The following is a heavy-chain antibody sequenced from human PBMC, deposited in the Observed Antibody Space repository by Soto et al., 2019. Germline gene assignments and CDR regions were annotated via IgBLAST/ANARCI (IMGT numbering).Heavy chain of an antibody. CDR1: GFPFRSSE. CDR3: AILDFGDYLLSYGVDG. D-gene: IGHD4-17*01. J-gene: IGHJ6*02. CDR2: ITSSSDAI. V-gene: IGHV3-48*03. Sequence: PGGSLRLSCAVSGFPFRSSEMNWVRQAPGKGPEWVSYITSSSDAIYYAASVKGRFTVSRDNAKNSLYLQMNSLRAEDTAVYYCAILDFGDYLLSYGVDGWGQGTTGTVSS.